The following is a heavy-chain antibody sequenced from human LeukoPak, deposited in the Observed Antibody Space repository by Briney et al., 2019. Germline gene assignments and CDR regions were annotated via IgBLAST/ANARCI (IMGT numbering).Heavy chain of an antibody. J-gene: IGHJ4*02. CDR2: IYYSGST. Sequence: PSETLSLTCTVSGGSISSYYWSWIRQPPGKGLEWIGYIYYSGSTNYNPSLKSRVTISVDTSKNQFSLKLSSVTAADTVVYYCARLYCSSTSCYIGGDGDYWGQGTLVTVSS. CDR3: ARLYCSSTSCYIGGDGDY. D-gene: IGHD2-2*02. CDR1: GGSISSYY. V-gene: IGHV4-59*01.